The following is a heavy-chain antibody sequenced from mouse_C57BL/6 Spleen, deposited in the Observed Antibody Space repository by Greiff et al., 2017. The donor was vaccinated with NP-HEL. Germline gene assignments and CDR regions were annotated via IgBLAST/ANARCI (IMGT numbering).Heavy chain of an antibody. D-gene: IGHD4-1*01. V-gene: IGHV5-6*01. CDR2: ISSGGSYT. J-gene: IGHJ4*01. CDR1: GFTFSSYG. Sequence: EVQGVESGGDLVKPGGSLKLSCAASGFTFSSYGMSWVRQTPDKRLEWVATISSGGSYTYYPDSVKGRFTISRDNAKNTLYLQMSSLKSEDTAMYYCARLTGNYWGQGTSVTVSS. CDR3: ARLTGNY.